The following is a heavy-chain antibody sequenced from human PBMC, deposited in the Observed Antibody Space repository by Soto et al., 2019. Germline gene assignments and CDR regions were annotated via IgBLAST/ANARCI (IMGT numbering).Heavy chain of an antibody. CDR2: ISGSGGST. J-gene: IGHJ4*02. V-gene: IGHV3-23*01. CDR3: AKDKVRGVRILFDY. Sequence: GGSLRLSCAASGFTFSSYAMSWVRQAPGRGLEWVSAISGSGGSTYYADSVKGRFTISRDNSKNTLYLQMNSLRAEDTAVYYCAKDKVRGVRILFDYWGQGTLVTVSS. D-gene: IGHD3-10*01. CDR1: GFTFSSYA.